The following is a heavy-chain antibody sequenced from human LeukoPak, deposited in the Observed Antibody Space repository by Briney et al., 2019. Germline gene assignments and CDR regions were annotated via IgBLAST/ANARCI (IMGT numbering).Heavy chain of an antibody. CDR3: ARPSDDCSGCASFSY. CDR2: ISRGGDTM. CDR1: GFTFSSYN. Sequence: GGSLRLSCAASGFTFSSYNMNWVRQAPGKGLEWISYISRGGDTMIYADSVKGRFTISRDNAKSSLFLQMNSLRDYDTAVYYCARPSDDCSGCASFSYWGQGTLVTVSS. V-gene: IGHV3-48*02. J-gene: IGHJ4*02. D-gene: IGHD3-22*01.